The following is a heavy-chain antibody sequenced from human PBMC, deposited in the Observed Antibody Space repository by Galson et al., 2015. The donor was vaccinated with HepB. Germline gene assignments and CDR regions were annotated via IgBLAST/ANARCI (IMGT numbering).Heavy chain of an antibody. V-gene: IGHV1-69*02. J-gene: IGHJ3*01. Sequence: SVKVSCKASGDTLTSYSIGWLRQAPGQGLEWMGRIIAVLDLPEYAQKFQGRVTITADRSTSTAYMELSSLRSDDTAVYFCARRGMDAFDVWGQGTKVTVSS. CDR3: ARRGMDAFDV. CDR2: IIAVLDLP. CDR1: GDTLTSYS. D-gene: IGHD3-10*01.